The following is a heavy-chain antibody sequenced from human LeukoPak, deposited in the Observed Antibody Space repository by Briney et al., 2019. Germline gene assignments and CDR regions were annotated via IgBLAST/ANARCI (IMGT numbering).Heavy chain of an antibody. J-gene: IGHJ4*02. D-gene: IGHD4-17*01. CDR1: GFTFSSYR. CDR3: ARVVTTLIDY. CDR2: ITSSSSYI. V-gene: IGHV3-21*01. Sequence: PGGSLRLSCAASGFTFSSYRMNWVRQAPGKGLEWVSSITSSSSYIYYADSVKGRFTISRDNAKNSLYLQMNSLRAEDTAVYYCARVVTTLIDYWGQGTLVTVSS.